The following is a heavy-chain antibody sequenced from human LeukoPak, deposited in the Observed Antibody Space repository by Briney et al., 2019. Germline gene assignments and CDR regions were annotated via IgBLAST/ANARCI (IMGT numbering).Heavy chain of an antibody. V-gene: IGHV3-64*01. CDR2: ISSNGGST. J-gene: IGHJ4*02. CDR3: ARGYSGYDLAPLFEY. D-gene: IGHD5-12*01. Sequence: GGSLGLSCAASGFTFSSYAMHWVRQAPGKGLEYVSAISSNGGSTYYANSVKGRFTISRDNSKNTLYLQMGSLRAEDMAVYYCARGYSGYDLAPLFEYWGQGTLVTVSS. CDR1: GFTFSSYA.